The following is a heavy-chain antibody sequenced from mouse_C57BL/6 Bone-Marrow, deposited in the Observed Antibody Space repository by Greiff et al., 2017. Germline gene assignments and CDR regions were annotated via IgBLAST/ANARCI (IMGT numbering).Heavy chain of an antibody. J-gene: IGHJ2*01. V-gene: IGHV5-17*01. CDR3: ARLASYYFDY. Sequence: VQLQQSGGGLVKPGGSLKLSCAASGFTFSDYGMHWVRQAPEKGLEWVAYISSGSSTIYYADTVKGRFTISRDNAKNTLFLQMTSLRSDDTAMYYCARLASYYFDYWGQGTTLTVSS. CDR2: ISSGSSTI. CDR1: GFTFSDYG.